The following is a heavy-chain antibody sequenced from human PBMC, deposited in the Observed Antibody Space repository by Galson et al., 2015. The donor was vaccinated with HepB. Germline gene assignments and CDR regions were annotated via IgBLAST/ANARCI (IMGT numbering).Heavy chain of an antibody. CDR2: IYSGGAT. CDR1: EFTLSSTH. J-gene: IGHJ6*04. V-gene: IGHV3-53*01. Sequence: SLRLSCAASEFTLSSTHLTWVRQAPGTGLEWVALIYSGGATEYADSVKGRFTISRDNFKNTEYLQMNSLRVEDTAIYYCARERFMDVWGRGTTVTVSS. CDR3: ARERFMDV.